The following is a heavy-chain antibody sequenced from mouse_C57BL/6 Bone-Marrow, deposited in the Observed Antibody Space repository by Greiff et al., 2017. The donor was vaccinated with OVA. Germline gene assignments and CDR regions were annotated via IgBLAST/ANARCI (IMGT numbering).Heavy chain of an antibody. CDR3: VRPGYYAMDY. CDR1: GFSFNTYA. Sequence: GGGLVQPNGSLKLSCAASGFSFNTYAMNWVRQAPGKGLEWVARIRSKSNNYATYYADSVKDRFTISRDDSESMLYLQMNNLKTEDTAMYYCVRPGYYAMDYWGQGTSVTVSS. V-gene: IGHV10-1*01. CDR2: IRSKSNNYAT. J-gene: IGHJ4*01.